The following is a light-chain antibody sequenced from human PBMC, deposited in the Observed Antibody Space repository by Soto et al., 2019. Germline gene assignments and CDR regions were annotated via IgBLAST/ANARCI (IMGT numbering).Light chain of an antibody. CDR1: NSNIGAGYD. CDR2: GNV. Sequence: SVLTQTPSVSGAPGQSVTMSCGGSNSNIGAGYDVHWYKQVPGTAPKLLIYGNVNRPAGVLDRFSGSKSGASASLAITELQAEDEADYYCQSYDSSLSGWVFGGGTK. CDR3: QSYDSSLSGWV. V-gene: IGLV1-40*01. J-gene: IGLJ3*02.